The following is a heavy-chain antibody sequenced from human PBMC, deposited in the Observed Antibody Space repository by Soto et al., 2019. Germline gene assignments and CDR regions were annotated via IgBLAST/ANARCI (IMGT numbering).Heavy chain of an antibody. J-gene: IGHJ5*02. CDR1: GFTLSRHT. Sequence: PGGSLRLSCAGSGFTLSRHTMNWVRQAPGKGLEWVSFIGSRTSDIYYADSVKGRFTISRDNAKNSLYLDLTRLRAEDTAVYFCARESTWLRHYDAWGPGTLVTVSS. D-gene: IGHD5-18*01. CDR3: ARESTWLRHYDA. CDR2: IGSRTSDI. V-gene: IGHV3-21*01.